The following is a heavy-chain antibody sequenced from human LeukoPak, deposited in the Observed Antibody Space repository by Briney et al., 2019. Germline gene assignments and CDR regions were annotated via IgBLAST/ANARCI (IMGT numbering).Heavy chain of an antibody. CDR1: GFTFRDYA. J-gene: IGHJ4*02. D-gene: IGHD3-10*01. CDR2: ISASGGAT. Sequence: AGGSLRLSCAASGFTFRDYAMSWVRQAPGKGLDWVSVISASGGATDYADSVRGRFTIYRDNSRNTLYLQMNGLRAEDTAVYYCTKDRMESSWFGEPLGYWGQGTLVTVSS. V-gene: IGHV3-23*01. CDR3: TKDRMESSWFGEPLGY.